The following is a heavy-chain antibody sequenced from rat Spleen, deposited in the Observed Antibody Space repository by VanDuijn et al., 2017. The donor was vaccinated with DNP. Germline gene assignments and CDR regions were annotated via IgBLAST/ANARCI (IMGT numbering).Heavy chain of an antibody. J-gene: IGHJ4*01. CDR3: ARSVRATSYYAMDA. CDR2: ISYSGST. D-gene: IGHD1-3*01. Sequence: EVQLQESGPGLVKPSQSLSLTCSVTGYSIISNYWGWIRKFPGNKMEWIGHISYSGSTGYNPSLKSRISITRDTSKNQLFMQLNSVTTEDTATYACARSVRATSYYAMDAWGQGTSVTVSS. V-gene: IGHV3-1*01. CDR1: GYSIISNY.